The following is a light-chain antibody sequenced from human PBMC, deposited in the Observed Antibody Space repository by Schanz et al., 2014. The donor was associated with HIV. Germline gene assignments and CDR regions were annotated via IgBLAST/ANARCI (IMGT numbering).Light chain of an antibody. Sequence: QSALTQPPSASGSPGQSVTISCTGTSSDVGGYNYVSWYQQHPGKAPKLMIYEGSKRPSGLSNRFSGSKSGNTASLTISGLQAEDEADYYCCSYTSSSTWVFGGGTKLTVL. V-gene: IGLV2-14*01. CDR1: SSDVGGYNY. J-gene: IGLJ3*02. CDR3: CSYTSSSTWV. CDR2: EGS.